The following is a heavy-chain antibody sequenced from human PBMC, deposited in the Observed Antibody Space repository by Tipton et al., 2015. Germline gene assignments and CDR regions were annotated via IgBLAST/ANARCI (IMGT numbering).Heavy chain of an antibody. Sequence: QSGAEVKTPGASVKVSCRASGYSFTSYGISWVRQAPGQGLVWMGRVNPNSGNTGYAQKFQGRVTMTRNTSISTAYMELSSLRSEDTAVYYCARYPYYHGMDMWGQGTTVPVS. V-gene: IGHV1-8*02. CDR3: ARYPYYHGMDM. CDR2: VNPNSGNT. J-gene: IGHJ6*02. CDR1: GYSFTSYG.